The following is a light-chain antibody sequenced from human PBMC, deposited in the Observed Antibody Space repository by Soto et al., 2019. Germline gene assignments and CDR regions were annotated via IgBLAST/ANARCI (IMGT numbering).Light chain of an antibody. V-gene: IGKV2-28*01. CDR3: MQPLQSWT. CDR1: QILLHSNGYNY. J-gene: IGKJ1*01. Sequence: DIVMTQSPLSLPVTPGEPASISCSSSQILLHSNGYNYLDWYLQKPGQSPQLLIYLGSNRASGVPDRFSGSGSGTDFTLKISRVEAEDVGVYYCMQPLQSWTFGQGTKVDI. CDR2: LGS.